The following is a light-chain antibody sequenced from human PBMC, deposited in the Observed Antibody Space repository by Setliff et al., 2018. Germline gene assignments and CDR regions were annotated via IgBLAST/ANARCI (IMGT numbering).Light chain of an antibody. J-gene: IGLJ1*01. Sequence: QSALTQPASVSGSPGQSITISCTGSSSDVGRYMYVSWYQQHPGKAPKLVIYDVSNRPSGVSDRFSGSKSGITASLTISGLQAEDEADYYCCSYTSSGSRVFGTGTRSPS. CDR2: DVS. CDR1: SSDVGRYMY. CDR3: CSYTSSGSRV. V-gene: IGLV2-14*03.